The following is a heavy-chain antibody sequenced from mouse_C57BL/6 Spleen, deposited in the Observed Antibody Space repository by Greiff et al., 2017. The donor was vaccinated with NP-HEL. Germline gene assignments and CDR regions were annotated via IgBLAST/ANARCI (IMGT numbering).Heavy chain of an antibody. J-gene: IGHJ3*01. CDR1: GFNIKDDY. Sequence: EVQLVESGAELVRPGASVKLSCTASGFNIKDDYMHWVKQRPEQGLEWIGWIDPENGDTEYASKFQGKATITADTSSNTAYLQLSSLTSEDTAVYYCTLITTVVAPFAYWGQGTLVTVSA. V-gene: IGHV14-4*01. CDR3: TLITTVVAPFAY. D-gene: IGHD1-1*01. CDR2: IDPENGDT.